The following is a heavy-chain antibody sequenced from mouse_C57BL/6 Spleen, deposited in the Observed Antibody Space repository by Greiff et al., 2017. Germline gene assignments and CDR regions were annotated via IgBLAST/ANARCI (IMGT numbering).Heavy chain of an antibody. CDR2: IRNKANGYTT. J-gene: IGHJ2*01. D-gene: IGHD2-4*01. CDR3: ARSFYDYDFDY. Sequence: VQLKESGGGLVQPGGSLSLSCAASGFTFTDYYMSWVRQPPGKALEWLGFIRNKANGYTTEYSASVKGRFTISRDNSQSILYLQMNALRAEDSATYYCARSFYDYDFDYWGQGTTLTVSS. V-gene: IGHV7-3*01. CDR1: GFTFTDYY.